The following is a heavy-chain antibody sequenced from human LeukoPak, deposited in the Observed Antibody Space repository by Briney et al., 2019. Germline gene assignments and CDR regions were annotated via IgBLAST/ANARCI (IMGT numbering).Heavy chain of an antibody. D-gene: IGHD4-17*01. CDR2: ITAGSGSA. J-gene: IGHJ3*02. V-gene: IGHV3-23*01. CDR3: ARDPNGDYIGAFDM. CDR1: GFTFSTYA. Sequence: GGSLRLSCTASGFTFSTYAMMWVRQIPGKGLEWVSAITAGSGSALYADSVKGRFTISRDDSKPTLFFQMNSLRAEDTAVYYCARDPNGDYIGAFDMWGPGTMVTVSS.